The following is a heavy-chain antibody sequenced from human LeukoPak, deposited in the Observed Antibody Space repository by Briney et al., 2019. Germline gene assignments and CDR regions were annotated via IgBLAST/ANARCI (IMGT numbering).Heavy chain of an antibody. J-gene: IGHJ6*03. Sequence: ASVKVSCKASGYTFTSYDINWVRQATGQGLEWMGWTNPNSGNTGYAQKFQGRVTMTRNTSISTAYMELSSLRSEDTAVYYCARGEYSSSSELYYYYYMDVWGKGTTVTVSS. CDR1: GYTFTSYD. CDR3: ARGEYSSSSELYYYYYMDV. V-gene: IGHV1-8*01. CDR2: TNPNSGNT. D-gene: IGHD6-6*01.